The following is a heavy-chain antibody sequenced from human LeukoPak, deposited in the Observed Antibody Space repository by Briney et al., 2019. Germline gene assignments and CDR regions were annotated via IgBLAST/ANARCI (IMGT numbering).Heavy chain of an antibody. J-gene: IGHJ5*02. CDR1: GGSISSGDYY. V-gene: IGHV4-30-4*01. Sequence: SQTLSLTCTVSGGSISSGDYYWSWIRQPPGKGLEWIGYIYYSGSTYYNPSLKSRVTISVDTSKNQFSVKLSSVTAADTAVYYCARLGYCSSTSCYTLQGWFDPWGQGTLVTVSS. CDR3: ARLGYCSSTSCYTLQGWFDP. CDR2: IYYSGST. D-gene: IGHD2-2*02.